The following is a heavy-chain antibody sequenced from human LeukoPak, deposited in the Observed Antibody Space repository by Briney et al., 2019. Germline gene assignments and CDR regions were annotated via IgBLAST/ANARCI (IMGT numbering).Heavy chain of an antibody. CDR2: IYYSGTT. Sequence: SETLSLTCTVSGGSIRSGSYYWSWIRQLPGKGLEWIGYIYYSGTTYYNPSLKSRVTILVDSSKNQFSLKLNSVTAADSAVYYCASVPRLSGSYAAFDIWGQGTMVTVSS. CDR1: GGSIRSGSYY. J-gene: IGHJ3*02. D-gene: IGHD3-16*01. V-gene: IGHV4-31*03. CDR3: ASVPRLSGSYAAFDI.